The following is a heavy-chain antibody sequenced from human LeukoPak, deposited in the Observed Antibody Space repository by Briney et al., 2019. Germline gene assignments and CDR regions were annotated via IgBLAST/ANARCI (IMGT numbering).Heavy chain of an antibody. Sequence: SETLSLTCTVSGGSISSGGYYWSWIRQHPGKGLEWIGYIYYSGSTNYNPSLKSRVTISVDTSKNQFSLKLSSVTAADTAVYYCARLNYYDSSGYQPRDAFDIWGQGTMVTVSS. CDR1: GGSISSGGYY. CDR2: IYYSGST. J-gene: IGHJ3*02. CDR3: ARLNYYDSSGYQPRDAFDI. V-gene: IGHV4-61*08. D-gene: IGHD3-22*01.